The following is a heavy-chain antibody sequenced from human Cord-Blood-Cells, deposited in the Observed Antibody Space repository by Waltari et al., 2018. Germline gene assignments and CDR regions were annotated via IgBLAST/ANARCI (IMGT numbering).Heavy chain of an antibody. CDR3: ARDVSGGSLLGWYFDL. D-gene: IGHD2-15*01. CDR2: INHNSGGT. CDR1: GYTFTGHY. Sequence: QVQLVQSGAEVKKPGASVKVSCKASGYTFTGHYMHWVRQAPGQGLEWMGWINHNSGGTNYAQKFQGRVTMTRDTAISTAYMELSRLRSDDTAVYYCARDVSGGSLLGWYFDLWGRGTMVTVSS. J-gene: IGHJ2*01. V-gene: IGHV1-2*02.